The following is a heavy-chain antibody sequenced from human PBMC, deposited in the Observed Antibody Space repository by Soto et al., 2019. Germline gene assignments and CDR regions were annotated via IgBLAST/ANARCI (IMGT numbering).Heavy chain of an antibody. V-gene: IGHV4-59*02. Sequence: SETLSLTCSVSGGSVTSYYWSWIRQPPGKGLEWIGYISNSGITNYNPSLKSRVTISVDTSKNQLSLKLTSVTAADTAVYYCARTSGTYYNLGGYYYYYYRDVWGKGTTVTVSS. CDR1: GGSVTSYY. D-gene: IGHD3-10*01. J-gene: IGHJ6*03. CDR3: ARTSGTYYNLGGYYYYYYRDV. CDR2: ISNSGIT.